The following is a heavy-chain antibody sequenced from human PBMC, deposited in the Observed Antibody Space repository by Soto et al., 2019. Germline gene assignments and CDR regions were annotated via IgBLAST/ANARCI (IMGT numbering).Heavy chain of an antibody. CDR2: IYYSGST. D-gene: IGHD3-10*01. J-gene: IGHJ5*02. CDR3: AREERGTNYYGSGSSSWFDP. Sequence: SETLSLSYTVSGGSISSGGYYWSWIRQHPGKGLEWIGYIYYSGSTYYNPSLKSRVTISVDTSKNQFSLKLSSVTAADTAVYYCAREERGTNYYGSGSSSWFDPWGQGTLVTVSS. V-gene: IGHV4-31*03. CDR1: GGSISSGGYY.